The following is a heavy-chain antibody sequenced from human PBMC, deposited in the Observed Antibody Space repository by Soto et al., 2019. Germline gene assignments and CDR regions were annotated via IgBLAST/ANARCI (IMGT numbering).Heavy chain of an antibody. J-gene: IGHJ4*02. CDR3: AKLRPSVYDFWPGPFDY. V-gene: IGHV3-23*01. CDR2: IGGSGLTT. D-gene: IGHD3-3*01. Sequence: EVQLLESGGGLVQPGGSLRLSCAASGFTFSSYAMSWVRQAPGKGLEWVSTIGGSGLTTYYADSVKGRFAISRDNSKNTLYLQMNSLRAEDTAVYYCAKLRPSVYDFWPGPFDYWGQGTLVTVSS. CDR1: GFTFSSYA.